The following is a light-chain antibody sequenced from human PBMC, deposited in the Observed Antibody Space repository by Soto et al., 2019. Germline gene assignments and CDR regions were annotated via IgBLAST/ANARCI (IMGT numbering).Light chain of an antibody. J-gene: IGKJ1*01. CDR2: DAS. CDR3: HQRQSRPRR. Sequence: TQSPATLSVSLGYRATVSCRASQSVISYSAWYQQKPGQAPRLLIYDASNRATGIPARFSASGSGTDFTLTISDVQPEDFALYYCHQRQSRPRRFCQGTKVDIK. V-gene: IGKV3-11*01. CDR1: QSVISY.